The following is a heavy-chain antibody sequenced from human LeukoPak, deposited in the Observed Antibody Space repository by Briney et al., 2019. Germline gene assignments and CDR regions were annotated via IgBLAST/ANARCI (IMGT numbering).Heavy chain of an antibody. J-gene: IGHJ3*02. CDR1: GFTFSSYA. Sequence: GGSLRLSCAASGFTFSSYAMHWVRQAPGKGLEWVAVVSYDGDNEYYADSVKGRFTISRDNSKNTLYLQMNSLGPDDTALYYCARDRDIAAAGVGNTFDIWGQGTMVTVSS. CDR2: VSYDGDNE. D-gene: IGHD6-13*01. CDR3: ARDRDIAAAGVGNTFDI. V-gene: IGHV3-30-3*01.